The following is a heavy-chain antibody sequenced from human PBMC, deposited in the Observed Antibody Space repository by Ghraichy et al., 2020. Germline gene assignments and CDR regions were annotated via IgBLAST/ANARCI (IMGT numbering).Heavy chain of an antibody. V-gene: IGHV3-21*01. CDR2: ISSSSSYI. D-gene: IGHD3-22*01. CDR1: GFTFSSYS. CDR3: ARATYYYDSSGYGASVMDV. J-gene: IGHJ6*02. Sequence: GGSLRLSCAASGFTFSSYSMNWVRQAPGKGREWVSSISSSSSYIYYADSVKGRFTISRDNAKNSLYLQMNSLRAEDTAVYYCARATYYYDSSGYGASVMDVWGQGTTVTVSS.